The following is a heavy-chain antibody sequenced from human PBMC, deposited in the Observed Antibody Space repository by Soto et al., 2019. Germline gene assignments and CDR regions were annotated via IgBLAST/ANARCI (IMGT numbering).Heavy chain of an antibody. CDR3: AKFYYGDYSYSYYGMDV. V-gene: IGHV3-23*01. D-gene: IGHD4-17*01. CDR1: GFTFSSYA. Sequence: EVQGLESGGGLVQPGGSLRLSCAASGFTFSSYAMSWVRQAPGKGLEWVSAISGSGDSTRYADSVQGRFPISRDTSKHTLYLHMNSLRAEDTAVYYCAKFYYGDYSYSYYGMDVWGQGTPVTVSS. J-gene: IGHJ6*02. CDR2: ISGSGDST.